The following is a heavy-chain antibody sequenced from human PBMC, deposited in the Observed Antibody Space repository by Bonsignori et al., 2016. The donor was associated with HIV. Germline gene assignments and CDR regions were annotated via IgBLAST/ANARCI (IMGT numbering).Heavy chain of an antibody. J-gene: IGHJ3*02. D-gene: IGHD3-10*01. V-gene: IGHV4-59*01. Sequence: RQAPGKGLEWIGYIYYSGSTNSNPSLKSRVTLSVDTSKNQFSLKLSSVTAADTAVYYCARGGGYPDAFDIWGQGTMVTVSS. CDR3: ARGGGYPDAFDI. CDR2: IYYSGST.